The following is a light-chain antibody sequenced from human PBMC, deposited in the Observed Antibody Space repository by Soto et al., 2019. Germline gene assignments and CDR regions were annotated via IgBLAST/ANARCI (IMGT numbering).Light chain of an antibody. CDR2: ELN. J-gene: IGLJ2*01. CDR3: SSYAGSNSVI. CDR1: SSDVGGYKF. Sequence: QSALTQPPSAPGSPGQSVTISCTGTSSDVGGYKFVSWYQQHPGKAPKLIIYELNKRPSGVPDRFSGSKSGNTASLTVSGLQAEDEADYYCSSYAGSNSVIFGGGTKLTVL. V-gene: IGLV2-8*01.